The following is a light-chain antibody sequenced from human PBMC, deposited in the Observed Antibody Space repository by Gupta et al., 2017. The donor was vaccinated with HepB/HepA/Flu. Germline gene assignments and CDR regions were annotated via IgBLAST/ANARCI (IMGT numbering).Light chain of an antibody. Sequence: QSVMTQPPSASGTPGQKVSISCSGSTSNIGSNYVYWYQQLPGAAPKLLIYRNNQRPAGVSDRFSVSKSGTSASLAISGLRPEDEADYCAAWQDRVNGWVFGGGTKVTV. V-gene: IGLV1-47*01. CDR3: AAWQDRVNGWV. CDR2: RNN. CDR1: TSNIGSNY. J-gene: IGLJ3*02.